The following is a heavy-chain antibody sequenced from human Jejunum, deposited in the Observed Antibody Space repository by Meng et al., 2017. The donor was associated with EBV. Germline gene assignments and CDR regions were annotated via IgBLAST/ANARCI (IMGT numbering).Heavy chain of an antibody. CDR1: GYTFTSYG. J-gene: IGHJ4*02. D-gene: IGHD4-11*01. Sequence: QLVQSGSELKEPGASGKVSCKASGYTFTSYGISWVRQAPGQGLEWMAWISAYNGKTNYAQNLQGRVTLTTDTSTTTTYMELRSLRSDDTAVYYCARDGPDYGNYINFDYWGQGTLVTVSS. V-gene: IGHV1-18*01. CDR3: ARDGPDYGNYINFDY. CDR2: ISAYNGKT.